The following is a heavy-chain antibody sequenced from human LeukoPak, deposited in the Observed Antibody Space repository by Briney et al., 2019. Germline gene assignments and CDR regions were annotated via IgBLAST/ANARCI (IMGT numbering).Heavy chain of an antibody. V-gene: IGHV1-24*01. CDR3: ATVGYGLYYFNY. CDR2: FDPEDGTT. D-gene: IGHD5-18*01. CDR1: GYTLAELS. J-gene: IGHJ4*02. Sequence: ASVKVSCKVSGYTLAELSMHWVRQAPGKGLEWMGAFDPEDGTTIYAHKLQGRVTITEDTSTDTAYLELSSLKSDDTAVYYCATVGYGLYYFNYWGQGTLVTVSS.